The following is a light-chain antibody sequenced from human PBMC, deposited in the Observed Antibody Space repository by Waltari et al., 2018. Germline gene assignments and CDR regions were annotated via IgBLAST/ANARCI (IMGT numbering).Light chain of an antibody. J-gene: IGKJ3*01. Sequence: DIQMTQSPATLSASVGDRVTITCRASQSVSDWLAWYQQNPGKAPRLLIYKALILESGVSSRFSGSGSGTEFTLTISSLQPDDFATYYCQQYNGLSTTFGPGTKVDI. CDR2: KAL. V-gene: IGKV1-5*03. CDR1: QSVSDW. CDR3: QQYNGLSTT.